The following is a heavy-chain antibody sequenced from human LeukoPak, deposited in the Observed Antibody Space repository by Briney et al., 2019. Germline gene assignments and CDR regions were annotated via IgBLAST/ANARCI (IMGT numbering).Heavy chain of an antibody. D-gene: IGHD2-15*01. J-gene: IGHJ4*02. CDR2: ISFSGSST. CDR1: GFTFNNYA. V-gene: IGHV3-23*01. Sequence: GGSLRLSCAASGFTFNNYALNWVRQAPGKGLEWVSGISFSGSSTYYADSVKGRFTISRDNSKNTLYLQMNSLRAEDTAVYYCAKTGTNCSGGSCYSDYWGQGTLVTVSS. CDR3: AKTGTNCSGGSCYSDY.